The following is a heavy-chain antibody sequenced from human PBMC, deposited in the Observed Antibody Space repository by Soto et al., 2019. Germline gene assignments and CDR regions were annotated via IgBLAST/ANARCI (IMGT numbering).Heavy chain of an antibody. J-gene: IGHJ3*01. CDR3: ARDGCSRGRAGGFDV. D-gene: IGHD2-8*01. CDR2: VGANAGAT. V-gene: IGHV3-23*01. Sequence: PGGSLRLSCAASGFTFSNFPMSWVRQAPGKGLEWVATVGANAGATHYAESVRGRFTISRDNSRSTLFLQMNRVRDEDTAVYFCARDGCSRGRAGGFDVRGQATVVTVSS. CDR1: GFTFSNFP.